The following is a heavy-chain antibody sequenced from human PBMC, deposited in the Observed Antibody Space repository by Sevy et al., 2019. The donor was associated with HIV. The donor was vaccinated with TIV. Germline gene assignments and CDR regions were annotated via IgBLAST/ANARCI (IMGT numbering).Heavy chain of an antibody. CDR3: ARSPTVVVVPGAPSWFDP. D-gene: IGHD2-2*01. CDR2: INESGIT. V-gene: IGHV4-34*01. CDR1: YGACSGYY. J-gene: IGHJ5*02. Sequence: SETLSLTCAVHYGACSGYYWNWIRQVPGKGLEWIGVINESGITYYNPSLKSRVTISVDTSKKQFSLKLNSVTAVDSAVYFYARSPTVVVVPGAPSWFDPWGQGTLVTVSS.